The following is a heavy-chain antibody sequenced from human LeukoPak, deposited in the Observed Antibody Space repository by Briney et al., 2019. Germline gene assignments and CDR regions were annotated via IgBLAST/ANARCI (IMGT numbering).Heavy chain of an antibody. V-gene: IGHV4-59*01. J-gene: IGHJ3*02. CDR1: GGSISSYY. D-gene: IGHD5-24*01. CDR3: ARVEMATIILAFDI. CDR2: IYYSGST. Sequence: SETLSLTCTVSGGSISSYYWSWIRQPPGKGLEWIGYIYYSGSTNYNPSLKSRVTISVDTSKNQFSLKLSSVTAADTAVYYCARVEMATIILAFDIWGQGTMVTVSS.